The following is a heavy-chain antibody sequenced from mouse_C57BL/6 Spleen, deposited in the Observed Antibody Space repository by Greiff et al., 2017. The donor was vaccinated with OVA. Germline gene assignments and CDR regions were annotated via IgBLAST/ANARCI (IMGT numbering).Heavy chain of an antibody. D-gene: IGHD1-1*01. CDR2: IDPSDSYT. J-gene: IGHJ2*01. CDR3: ARCYYVSSPDY. Sequence: QVQLQQPGAELVKPGASVKLSCKASGYTFTSYWMQWVKQRPGQGLEWIGEIDPSDSYTNYNQKFKGKATLTVDTSSSTAYMQLSSLTSEDSAVYYCARCYYVSSPDYWGQGTTLTVSS. CDR1: GYTFTSYW. V-gene: IGHV1-50*01.